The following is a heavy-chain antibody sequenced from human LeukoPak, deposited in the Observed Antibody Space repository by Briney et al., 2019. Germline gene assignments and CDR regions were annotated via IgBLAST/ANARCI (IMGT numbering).Heavy chain of an antibody. CDR1: GGSISSTSYY. Sequence: SETLSLTCSVSGGSISSTSYYWGWIRQPPGKGLEWIGSTYYSGNAYYNPSLKSRVTISVDTSKNQFSLKLISVTAADTAVYYCACAAGYSYDNWFDPWGQGTLVTVSS. CDR2: TYYSGNA. V-gene: IGHV4-39*01. CDR3: ACAAGYSYDNWFDP. D-gene: IGHD5-18*01. J-gene: IGHJ5*02.